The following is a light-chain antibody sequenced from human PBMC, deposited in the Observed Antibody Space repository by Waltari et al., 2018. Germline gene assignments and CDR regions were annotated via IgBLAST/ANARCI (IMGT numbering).Light chain of an antibody. CDR1: NLEDHS. CDR3: QAWDSITVV. Sequence: SSELTPPPSVSVSPGQPGHTTCSGPNLEDHSVHWYQVRPGQSPVLLIYQDTKRPSGIPERISGSNSGNTATLTISGAQAMDEADYYCQAWDSITVVFGGGTELTVL. V-gene: IGLV3-1*01. CDR2: QDT. J-gene: IGLJ2*01.